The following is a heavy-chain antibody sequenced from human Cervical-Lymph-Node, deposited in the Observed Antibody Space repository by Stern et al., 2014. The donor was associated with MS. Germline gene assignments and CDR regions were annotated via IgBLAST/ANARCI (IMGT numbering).Heavy chain of an antibody. J-gene: IGHJ6*02. V-gene: IGHV1-18*01. D-gene: IGHD3-3*01. CDR2: ISAYNGNT. Sequence: QVQLVQSGAEVKKPGASVKVSCKASGYTFTSYGISWVRQAPGQGLAWMGWISAYNGNTTYAQKLQGRVTMTTDTSTSTAYMELRSLRSDDTAVYYCARDGDDGIRFLEWLPPDYYGMDVWGQGTTVTVSS. CDR1: GYTFTSYG. CDR3: ARDGDDGIRFLEWLPPDYYGMDV.